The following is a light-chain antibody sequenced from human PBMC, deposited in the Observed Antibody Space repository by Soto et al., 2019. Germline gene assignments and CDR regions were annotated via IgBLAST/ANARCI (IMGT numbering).Light chain of an antibody. CDR1: QSLVSSDGNTY. J-gene: IGKJ4*01. V-gene: IGKV2-30*01. Sequence: DVVMTQSPLSLPVTLGQPASISCRSSQSLVSSDGNTYLNWFHQRPGQSPRRLIYKVSKRDSGVPDRFSGCGSGSDFTLKISRVEAEDVGGYYCRQVTHWPPRTFDGGTKVEI. CDR2: KVS. CDR3: RQVTHWPPRT.